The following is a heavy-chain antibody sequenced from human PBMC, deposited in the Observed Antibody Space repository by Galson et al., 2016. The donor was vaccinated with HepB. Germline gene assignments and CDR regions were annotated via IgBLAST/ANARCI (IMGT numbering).Heavy chain of an antibody. CDR3: AGVIFAIAARRTTVTRPFDY. J-gene: IGHJ4*02. CDR1: GYTFTSYG. CDR2: ISPYNGNT. V-gene: IGHV1-18*01. D-gene: IGHD6-6*01. Sequence: SVKVSCKASGYTFTSYGISWVRQAPGQGLEWMAWISPYNGNTNYAQKFQGRVTMTTDTSTSTAYMELRRLRSDDTAVYYCAGVIFAIAARRTTVTRPFDYWGQGTLVTVSS.